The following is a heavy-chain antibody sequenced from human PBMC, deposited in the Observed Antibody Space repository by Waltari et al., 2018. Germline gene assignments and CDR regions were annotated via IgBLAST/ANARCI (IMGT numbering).Heavy chain of an antibody. CDR2: NSVSTGAS. CDR3: AKGGIEARLTDY. J-gene: IGHJ4*02. D-gene: IGHD5-12*01. V-gene: IGHV3-23*04. CDR1: GFTFSIQN. Sequence: EVHLVESGGGWVQPGGSLRLSWAAPGFTFSIQNMGWLRQAPGKGLEWVSLNSVSTGASHYADCVKGRFTISRDNPKNTLYLQMNSLRAEDTAVYYCAKGGIEARLTDYWGQGTLVTVSS.